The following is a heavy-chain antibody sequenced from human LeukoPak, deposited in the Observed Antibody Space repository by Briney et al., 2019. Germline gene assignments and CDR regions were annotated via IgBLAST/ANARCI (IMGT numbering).Heavy chain of an antibody. J-gene: IGHJ4*02. CDR3: ARVSVDVTGYYRLDY. CDR1: GATFSSYA. V-gene: IGHV1-69*13. Sequence: ASEKVSCKASGATFSSYAISCVRQAPGQPLEWMGGIIPIIGTANYAQKFQARVTITADESTSTAYMELSSLRSEDTVVYYCARVSVDVTGYYRLDYWGQGTLVTVSS. D-gene: IGHD3-9*01. CDR2: IIPIIGTA.